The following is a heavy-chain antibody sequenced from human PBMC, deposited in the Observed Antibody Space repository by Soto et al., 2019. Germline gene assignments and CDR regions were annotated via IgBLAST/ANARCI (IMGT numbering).Heavy chain of an antibody. V-gene: IGHV3-7*03. D-gene: IGHD3-3*01. CDR3: FRCVSPRNIFGDAFYAYFDY. J-gene: IGHJ4*02. CDR1: EVTVSTSW. Sequence: PSGSPRLSCAVSEVTVSTSWIHWVRQAQEKGPGWVASIKYDESEKYYVDSVKGRFTVSTDNTKNSASLHLNSLRVDDTAVYYFFRCVSPRNIFGDAFYAYFDYWGQGTLVTVSS. CDR2: IKYDESEK.